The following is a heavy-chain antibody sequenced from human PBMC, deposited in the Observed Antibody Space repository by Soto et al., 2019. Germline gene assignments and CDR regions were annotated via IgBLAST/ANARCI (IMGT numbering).Heavy chain of an antibody. V-gene: IGHV3-23*01. Sequence: EVQLLESGGGLVQPGGSLRLSCAASGFTFSSYAMSWVRQAPGKGLEWVSGISGSGGSTYYADSVKGRFTISRDNSQNTLYLQMNSLRAEDTAVYYFAQDGRSSWYGRTLYWGQGTLVTVSS. D-gene: IGHD6-13*01. CDR2: ISGSGGST. J-gene: IGHJ4*02. CDR1: GFTFSSYA. CDR3: AQDGRSSWYGRTLY.